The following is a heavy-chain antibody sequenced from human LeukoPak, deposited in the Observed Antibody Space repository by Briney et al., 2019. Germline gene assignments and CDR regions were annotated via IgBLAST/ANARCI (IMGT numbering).Heavy chain of an antibody. CDR1: GGSIISDSSY. V-gene: IGHV4-39*01. J-gene: IGHJ4*02. CDR3: ARVLAAAAHFDY. Sequence: SETLSLTCAVSGGSIISDSSYWAWIRLPPGKGLECIGSFRYSGSTYYNPSLKSRVTMSADTSKNQVSLKLTSVTAADTAVYYCARVLAAAAHFDYWGQGILVTVSS. D-gene: IGHD6-25*01. CDR2: FRYSGST.